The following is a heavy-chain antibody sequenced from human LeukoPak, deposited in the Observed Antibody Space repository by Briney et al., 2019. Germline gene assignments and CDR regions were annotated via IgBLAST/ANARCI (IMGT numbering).Heavy chain of an antibody. D-gene: IGHD6-6*01. CDR1: GYTFTGYF. CDR3: ARGDSSRTYY. V-gene: IGHV1-2*02. J-gene: IGHJ4*02. Sequence: ASVKVSCKASGYTFTGYFIHWVRQAPGQGFEWMGWINPNNGGPNYAQKFQGRVTMTRDTSISTAYMELSRLTSDDTAVYYCARGDSSRTYYWGQGPLVPVSS. CDR2: INPNNGGP.